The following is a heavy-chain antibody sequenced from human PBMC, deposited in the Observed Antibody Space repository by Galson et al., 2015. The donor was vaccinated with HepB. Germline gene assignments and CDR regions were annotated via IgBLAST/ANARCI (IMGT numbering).Heavy chain of an antibody. Sequence: QSGAEVKKPGESLKVSCKASGYTFTGYYMHWVRQAPGQGLEWMGRINPNSGGTNYAQKFQGRVTMTRDTSISTAYMELRRLRSDDTAVYYCARGASDSITMVRGVIGYYGMDVWGQGTTVTVSS. CDR2: INPNSGGT. J-gene: IGHJ6*02. V-gene: IGHV1-2*06. D-gene: IGHD3-10*01. CDR3: ARGASDSITMVRGVIGYYGMDV. CDR1: GYTFTGYY.